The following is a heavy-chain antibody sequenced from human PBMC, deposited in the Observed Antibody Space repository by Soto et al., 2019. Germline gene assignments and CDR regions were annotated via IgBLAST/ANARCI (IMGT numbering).Heavy chain of an antibody. V-gene: IGHV1-24*01. CDR2: FDPEDGET. CDR1: GYTLTELS. J-gene: IGHJ6*02. Sequence: ASVKVSCKVSGYTLTELSMHWVRQAPGKGLEWMGGFDPEDGETIYAQKFQGRVTMTEDTSTDTAYMELSSLRSEGTAVYYCATVLFHDIVVVPAATGYYYYGMDVWGQGTTVTVSS. D-gene: IGHD2-2*01. CDR3: ATVLFHDIVVVPAATGYYYYGMDV.